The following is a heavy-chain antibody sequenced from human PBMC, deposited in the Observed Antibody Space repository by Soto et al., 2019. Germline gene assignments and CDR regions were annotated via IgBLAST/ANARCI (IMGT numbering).Heavy chain of an antibody. Sequence: GASVKVSCKACGGAFGGYPISWVQQAPGQGIWWMGGIFPIFGTANYAQKFQGRVTITVDTSKNQFSLKLSSVTAADTAVYYCARQNYDYVWGSYRHFDYWGQGTLVTVSS. CDR2: IFPIFGTA. J-gene: IGHJ4*02. V-gene: IGHV1-69*06. D-gene: IGHD3-16*02. CDR1: GGAFGGYP. CDR3: ARQNYDYVWGSYRHFDY.